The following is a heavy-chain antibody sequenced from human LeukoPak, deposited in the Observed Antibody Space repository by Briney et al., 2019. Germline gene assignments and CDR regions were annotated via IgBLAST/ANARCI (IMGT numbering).Heavy chain of an antibody. Sequence: GGSLRLSCAASGVTFSDYYMSWIRQAPGKGLQWVSYIGTGATITYYADSVKGRSTISRDNSKNTLYLQMNSLRAEDMAVYYCAKDLHGGYSWKAAWGQGTLVTVSS. V-gene: IGHV3-11*01. CDR3: AKDLHGGYSWKAA. CDR2: IGTGATIT. CDR1: GVTFSDYY. D-gene: IGHD5-18*01. J-gene: IGHJ4*02.